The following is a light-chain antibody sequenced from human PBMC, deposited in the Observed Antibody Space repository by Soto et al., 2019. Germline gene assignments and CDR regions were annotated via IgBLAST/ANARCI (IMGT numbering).Light chain of an antibody. CDR3: QQYNNYPTWT. Sequence: AIQLTQSPSSLSASVGDRVTITCRASQGISSALAWYQQKPGKAPKLLMYDASNLESGVPLRFSGSGSGTEFTLTISSLQPDDFGTYYCQQYNNYPTWTLGQGTKVDIK. V-gene: IGKV1D-13*01. J-gene: IGKJ1*01. CDR2: DAS. CDR1: QGISSA.